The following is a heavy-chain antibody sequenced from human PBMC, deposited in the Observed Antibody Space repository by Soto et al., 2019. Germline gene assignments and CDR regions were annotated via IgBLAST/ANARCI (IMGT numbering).Heavy chain of an antibody. CDR3: GRANTSGSPIDS. D-gene: IGHD6-19*01. CDR2: VHHSGTS. CDR1: GGSVNSPNC. J-gene: IGHJ4*02. Sequence: QVQLQQSGPGLVKPSGTLSLTFAVSGGSVNSPNCWNWVRHPPDKGLEWIGEVHHSGTSNYSPSIKTRHTLSVDKSNNEVSMNLRSVTAAETAIYYRGRANTSGSPIDSWGQGILVTVSS. V-gene: IGHV4-4*02.